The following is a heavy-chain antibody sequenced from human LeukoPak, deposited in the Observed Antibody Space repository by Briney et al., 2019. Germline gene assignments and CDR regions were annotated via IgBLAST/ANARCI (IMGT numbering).Heavy chain of an antibody. D-gene: IGHD5/OR15-5a*01. CDR1: GFTFDDYV. J-gene: IGHJ4*02. Sequence: GGSLRLSCVASGFTFDDYVMTWVRQAPGQGLEWVSVIYFGGTTYYADSVKGRFTISRDNSKNTVYLQMNSLRVEDTAVYYCARGDGVYVYWGQGTLVTVSS. CDR2: IYFGGTT. CDR3: ARGDGVYVY. V-gene: IGHV3-53*01.